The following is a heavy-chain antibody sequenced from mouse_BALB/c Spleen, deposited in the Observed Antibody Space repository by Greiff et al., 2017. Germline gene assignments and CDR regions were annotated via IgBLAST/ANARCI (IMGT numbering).Heavy chain of an antibody. J-gene: IGHJ3*01. CDR1: EYEFPSHD. Sequence: DVKLVESGGGLVQPGESLKLSCESNEYEFPSHDMSWVRKTPEKRLELVAAINSDGGSTYYPDTMERRFIISRDNTKKTLYLQMCSLRSEDTALYYCARHAGYYGSSYGWFAYWGQGTLVTVSA. D-gene: IGHD1-1*01. CDR3: ARHAGYYGSSYGWFAY. CDR2: INSDGGST. V-gene: IGHV5-2*01.